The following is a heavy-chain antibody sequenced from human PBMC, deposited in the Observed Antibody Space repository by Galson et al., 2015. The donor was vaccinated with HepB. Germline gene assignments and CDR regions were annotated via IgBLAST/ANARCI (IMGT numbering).Heavy chain of an antibody. CDR3: AKDHLLSITMIVVRGCAFDI. Sequence: SLRLSCAASGFTFSSYAMSWVRQAPGKGLEWVSAISGSGGSTYYADSVKGRFTISRDNSKNTLYLQMNSLRAEDTAVYYCAKDHLLSITMIVVRGCAFDIWGQGTMVTVSS. V-gene: IGHV3-23*01. D-gene: IGHD3-22*01. J-gene: IGHJ3*02. CDR1: GFTFSSYA. CDR2: ISGSGGST.